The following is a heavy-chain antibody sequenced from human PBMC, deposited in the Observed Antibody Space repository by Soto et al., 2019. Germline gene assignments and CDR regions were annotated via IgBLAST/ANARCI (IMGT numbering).Heavy chain of an antibody. CDR1: GFTFSSYS. CDR2: ISSSSSYI. J-gene: IGHJ4*02. CDR3: AREPLTGTSTNIDY. D-gene: IGHD1-7*01. Sequence: PGGSLRLSCAASGFTFSSYSMNWVRQAPGKGLEWVSSISSSSSYIYYADSVKGRFTISRDNAKNSLYLQMNSLRAEDTAVYYCAREPLTGTSTNIDYWGQGTLVTVSS. V-gene: IGHV3-21*01.